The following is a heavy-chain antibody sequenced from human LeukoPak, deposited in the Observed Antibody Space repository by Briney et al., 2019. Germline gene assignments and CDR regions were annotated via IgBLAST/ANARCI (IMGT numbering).Heavy chain of an antibody. D-gene: IGHD6-19*01. CDR2: ISNSGSYT. CDR1: GFTFSDEY. Sequence: GAALRLSCAASGFTFSDEYMSWIRQAPGKGLEWVSYISNSGSYTNYEDSVKGRFTISRDNAKNSLYLQMNSLRAEDTAVYYCARSRGAGPGAYFDYWGQGTLITVSS. V-gene: IGHV3-11*03. J-gene: IGHJ4*02. CDR3: ARSRGAGPGAYFDY.